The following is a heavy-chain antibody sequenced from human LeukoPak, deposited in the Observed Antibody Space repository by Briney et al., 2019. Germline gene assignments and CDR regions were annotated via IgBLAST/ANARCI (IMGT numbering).Heavy chain of an antibody. V-gene: IGHV3-73*01. J-gene: IGHJ4*02. Sequence: GGSLRLSCAASGFTFSSYAMHWVRQASGKGLEWVGRIRSKANSYATAYAASVKGRFTISRDDSKNTAYLQMNSLKTEDTAVYYCRGYNSSGLFDYWGQGTLVTVSS. CDR1: GFTFSSYA. CDR2: IRSKANSYAT. D-gene: IGHD3-22*01. CDR3: RGYNSSGLFDY.